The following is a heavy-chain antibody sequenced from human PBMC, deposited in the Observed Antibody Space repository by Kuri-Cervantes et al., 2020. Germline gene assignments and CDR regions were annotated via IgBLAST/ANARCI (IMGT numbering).Heavy chain of an antibody. CDR3: ASRVLSRYARDRDY. CDR1: GYSISSGYY. Sequence: GSLRLSCAVSGYSISSGYYWGWIRQPPGKGLEWIGSIYYSGSTYYNPSLKSRVTISVDTSKNQFSLKLSSVTAADTAVYYCASRVLSRYARDRDYWGQGTLVTVSS. V-gene: IGHV4-38-2*01. CDR2: IYYSGST. J-gene: IGHJ4*02. D-gene: IGHD1-14*01.